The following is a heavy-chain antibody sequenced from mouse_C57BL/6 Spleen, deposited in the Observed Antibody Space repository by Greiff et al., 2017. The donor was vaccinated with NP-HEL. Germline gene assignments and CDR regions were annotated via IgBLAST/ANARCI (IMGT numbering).Heavy chain of an antibody. CDR2: IYPGDGDT. CDR3: ARERTGNFDY. D-gene: IGHD4-1*01. Sequence: VQLQQSGPELVKPGASVKISCKASGYAFSSSWMNWVKQRPGKGLEWIGRIYPGDGDTNYNGKFKGKATLTADKSSSTAYMQLRSLTSEDSAVYFCARERTGNFDYWGQGTTLTVSS. CDR1: GYAFSSSW. J-gene: IGHJ2*01. V-gene: IGHV1-82*01.